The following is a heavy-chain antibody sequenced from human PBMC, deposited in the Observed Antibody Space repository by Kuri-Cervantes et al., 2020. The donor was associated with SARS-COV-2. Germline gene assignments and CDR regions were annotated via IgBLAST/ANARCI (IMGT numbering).Heavy chain of an antibody. V-gene: IGHV1-8*03. Sequence: ASVKVSCKAPGYTFTSYDINWVRQATGQGLEWMGWMNPNSGNTGYAQKFQGRVTITRNTSISTAYMELSSLRSEDTAVYYCARAHAYDFWSGYSHWYFDLWGRGTLVTVSS. J-gene: IGHJ2*01. D-gene: IGHD3-3*01. CDR3: ARAHAYDFWSGYSHWYFDL. CDR1: GYTFTSYD. CDR2: MNPNSGNT.